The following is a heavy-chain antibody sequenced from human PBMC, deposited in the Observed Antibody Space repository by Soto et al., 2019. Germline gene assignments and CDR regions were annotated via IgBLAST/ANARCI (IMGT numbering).Heavy chain of an antibody. V-gene: IGHV3-21*01. Sequence: GGSLRLSCAASGFTFSSYSMNWVRQAPGKGLEWVSSISSSSSYIYYADSVKGRFTISRDNAKNSLYLQMNSLRAEDTAVYYCARDPGSENYGDYVYWGQGTLVTVSS. D-gene: IGHD4-17*01. CDR2: ISSSSSYI. J-gene: IGHJ4*02. CDR1: GFTFSSYS. CDR3: ARDPGSENYGDYVY.